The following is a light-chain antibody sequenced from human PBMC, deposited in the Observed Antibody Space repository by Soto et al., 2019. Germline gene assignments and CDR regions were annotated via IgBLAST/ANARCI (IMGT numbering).Light chain of an antibody. CDR1: QCISRW. J-gene: IGKJ1*01. V-gene: IGKV1-5*01. CDR3: QQSYNTPTT. Sequence: EIQMTQSPSTLSVSVGDRVTITCRASQCISRWLAWYQQKPGKAPKLLMYDASSLESGVPSRFSGSGSGTEFTLTISSLQPDDFATYYCQQSYNTPTTFGQGTRVDIK. CDR2: DAS.